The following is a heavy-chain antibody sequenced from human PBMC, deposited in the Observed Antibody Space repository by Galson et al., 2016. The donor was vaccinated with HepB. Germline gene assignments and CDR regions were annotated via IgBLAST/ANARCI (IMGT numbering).Heavy chain of an antibody. CDR3: AGGTAWHHFNF. J-gene: IGHJ4*02. V-gene: IGHV3-23*01. CDR1: GFSISSYA. Sequence: SLRLSCAASGFSISSYAMRWVRQAPGKGLEWVSSINVNGETTYYADSVKGRFTISGDNSKNTLYLQMSSLRVEDAAIYFCAGGTAWHHFNFWGQGSLVIVSS. CDR2: INVNGETT. D-gene: IGHD1-26*01.